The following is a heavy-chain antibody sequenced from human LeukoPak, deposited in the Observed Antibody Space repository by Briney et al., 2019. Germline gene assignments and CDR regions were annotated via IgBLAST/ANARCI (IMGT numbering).Heavy chain of an antibody. D-gene: IGHD6-6*01. CDR1: GFTFSSYS. V-gene: IGHV3-48*01. J-gene: IGHJ4*02. CDR2: ISSSSSTT. Sequence: GGSLRLSCAASGFTFSSYSMNWVRQAPGKGLEWVSYISSSSSTTYYADSVKGRFTISRDNSKNTLYLQMNSLRAEDTAVYYCAKDDSSSSPLGYFDYWGQGTLVTVSS. CDR3: AKDDSSSSPLGYFDY.